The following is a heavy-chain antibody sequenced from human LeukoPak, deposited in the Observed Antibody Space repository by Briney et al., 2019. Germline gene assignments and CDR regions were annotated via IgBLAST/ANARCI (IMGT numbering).Heavy chain of an antibody. J-gene: IGHJ4*02. D-gene: IGHD1-20*01. Sequence: GASVKVSCKASGYTFTSYGISWVRQAPGQGLEWMGWISGYNGNTNYAQKLQGSVTMTTDTSTSTAYMELRSLRFDDTAVYYCARDWTVSSYNWNDLGYWGQGTLVTVSS. V-gene: IGHV1-18*01. CDR3: ARDWTVSSYNWNDLGY. CDR2: ISGYNGNT. CDR1: GYTFTSYG.